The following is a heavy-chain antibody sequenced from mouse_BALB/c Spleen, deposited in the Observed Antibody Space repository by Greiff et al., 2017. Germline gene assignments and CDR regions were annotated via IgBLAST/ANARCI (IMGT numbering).Heavy chain of an antibody. J-gene: IGHJ2*01. Sequence: QVQLKQPGAELVKPGASVKLSCKASGYTFTSYWMHWVKQRPGQGLEWIGEIDPSDSYTNYNQKFKGKATLTVDKSSSTAYMQLSSLTSEDSAVYYCARRDYRYDSLDYWGQGTTLTVSS. CDR1: GYTFTSYW. D-gene: IGHD2-14*01. V-gene: IGHV1-69*02. CDR3: ARRDYRYDSLDY. CDR2: IDPSDSYT.